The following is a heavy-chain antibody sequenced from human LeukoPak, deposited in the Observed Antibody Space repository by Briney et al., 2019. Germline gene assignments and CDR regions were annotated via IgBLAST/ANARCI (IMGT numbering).Heavy chain of an antibody. Sequence: GGSLRLSCAASGFNFSIYWMSWVRQAPGKGLEWVANIKQDGSEKYYVDSVKGRFTISRDNAKNSLYLQMNSLRAEDTAVYYCARDLAWYDSSGTWGQGTLVTVSS. CDR1: GFNFSIYW. D-gene: IGHD3-22*01. J-gene: IGHJ4*02. CDR3: ARDLAWYDSSGT. CDR2: IKQDGSEK. V-gene: IGHV3-7*01.